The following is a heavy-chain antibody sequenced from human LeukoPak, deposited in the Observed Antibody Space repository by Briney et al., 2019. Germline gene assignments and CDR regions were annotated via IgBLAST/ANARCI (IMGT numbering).Heavy chain of an antibody. CDR3: AKDGGGDWELRVFDY. D-gene: IGHD1-26*01. J-gene: IGHJ4*02. Sequence: GGSLRLSCAASGFTFSSYGMHWVRQAPGKGLEWVAVISYDGSNKYYADSVKGRFTISRDNSKNTLYLQMNSLRAEDTAVYYCAKDGGGDWELRVFDYWGQGTLVTVSS. CDR1: GFTFSSYG. CDR2: ISYDGSNK. V-gene: IGHV3-30*18.